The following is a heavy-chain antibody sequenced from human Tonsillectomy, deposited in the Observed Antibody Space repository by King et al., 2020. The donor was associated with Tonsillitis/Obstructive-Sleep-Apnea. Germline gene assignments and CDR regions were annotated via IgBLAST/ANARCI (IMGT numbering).Heavy chain of an antibody. V-gene: IGHV3-30*04. D-gene: IGHD6-6*01. Sequence: VQLVESGGGVVQPGRSLRLSCAASGFTLSDYAMHWVRQAPGKGLQWVAVMSYDGFTKYYADSVKGRFTIASDKSKNTLELQMNSLRGEDTAVYYCAKSRGSSSGFDFFFDYWGQGTLVTVSS. CDR2: MSYDGFTK. CDR1: GFTLSDYA. J-gene: IGHJ4*02. CDR3: AKSRGSSSGFDFFFDY.